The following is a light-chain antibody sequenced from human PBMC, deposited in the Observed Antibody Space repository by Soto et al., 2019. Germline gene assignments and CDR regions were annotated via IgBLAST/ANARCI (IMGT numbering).Light chain of an antibody. CDR2: DVS. CDR3: CSYAGSYTHV. V-gene: IGLV2-11*01. J-gene: IGLJ1*01. CDR1: SSDVGGYNY. Sequence: QSALTQPRSVSGSPGQSVTLSCTGTSSDVGGYNYVSWYQQHPGKAPKLMIYDVSKRPSGVPDRFSGSKSGNTASLTISGLQADDEADYYCCSYAGSYTHVFGTGTKLTVL.